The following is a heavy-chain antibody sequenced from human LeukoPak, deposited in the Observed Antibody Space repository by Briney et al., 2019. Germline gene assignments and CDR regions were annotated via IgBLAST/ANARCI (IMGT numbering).Heavy chain of an antibody. J-gene: IGHJ5*02. CDR3: ARARDDYISNWFDP. V-gene: IGHV4-59*01. Sequence: PAETLSLTCIVSGGSINSYYWNWIRQPPGKGLEWIGYVFYSGNTNYNPSLKSRVTISVDASKSQLSLKLSSVTAADTAVYYCARARDDYISNWFDPWGQGTLVTVSS. CDR1: GGSINSYY. D-gene: IGHD5-24*01. CDR2: VFYSGNT.